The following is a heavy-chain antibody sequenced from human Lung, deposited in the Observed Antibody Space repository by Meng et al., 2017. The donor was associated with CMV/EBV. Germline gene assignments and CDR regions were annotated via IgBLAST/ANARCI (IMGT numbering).Heavy chain of an antibody. CDR3: ARRSFERRDFDY. J-gene: IGHJ4*02. Sequence: VQSGGGLNRPGSSPRLSCTPSGITSTNNHMSGVRQPLGKGLEWVSIIPTGCSTFYADSVQGRFTISRDHSKNTLYLQMKSLRAEDTAVYYCARRSFERRDFDYWGQATLVTVSS. CDR1: GITSTNNH. CDR2: IPTGCST. V-gene: IGHV3-53*01.